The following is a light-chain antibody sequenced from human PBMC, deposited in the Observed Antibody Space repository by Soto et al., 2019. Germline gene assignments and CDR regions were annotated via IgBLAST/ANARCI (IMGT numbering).Light chain of an antibody. J-gene: IGKJ1*01. V-gene: IGKV3-20*01. CDR2: GAS. CDR1: HSISSNY. Sequence: DIVLTQSPGTLSLSPGERATLSWMGSHSISSNYLAWYQQKPGQAPRLLIYGASSRATGIPDRFSGSGSGTDFTLTISRLEPEDFALYYCQQYGSSMWTFGPGTKVDIK. CDR3: QQYGSSMWT.